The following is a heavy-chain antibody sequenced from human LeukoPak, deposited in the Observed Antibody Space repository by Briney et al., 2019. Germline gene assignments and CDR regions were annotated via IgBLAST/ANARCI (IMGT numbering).Heavy chain of an antibody. D-gene: IGHD1-7*01. CDR2: IYTSGST. Sequence: PSETLSLTCTVSGGSISSGSYYWSWIRQPAGKGLEWIGRIYTSGSTNYNPSLKSRVTISVDTSKNQFSLKLSSVTAADTAVCYCASNVDWNYALDYWGQGTLVTVSS. V-gene: IGHV4-61*02. CDR1: GGSISSGSYY. J-gene: IGHJ4*02. CDR3: ASNVDWNYALDY.